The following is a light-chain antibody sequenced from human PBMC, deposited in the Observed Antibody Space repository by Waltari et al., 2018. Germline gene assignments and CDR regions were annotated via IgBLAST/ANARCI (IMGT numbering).Light chain of an antibody. J-gene: IGLJ3*02. CDR2: AVT. Sequence: QSALPPPAPVSGSPGPSITLSCPCTSSHVGVHTHVSWYQHYPGKAPNLLIYAVTKRPSGVSSRFSGSRSGNTASLTISGLQPEDEADYYCCSHTFDSTWVFGGGTKLTVL. V-gene: IGLV2-14*03. CDR1: SSHVGVHTH. CDR3: CSHTFDSTWV.